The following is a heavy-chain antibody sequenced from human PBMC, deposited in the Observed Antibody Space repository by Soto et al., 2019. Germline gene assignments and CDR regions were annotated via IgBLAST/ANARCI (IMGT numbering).Heavy chain of an antibody. CDR3: ARGRGASSWYETPHYFDF. D-gene: IGHD6-13*01. J-gene: IGHJ4*02. CDR1: GSSFSTYG. CDR2: ISVFNGHT. V-gene: IGHV1-18*01. Sequence: QVQVVQSGPEVKKPGASVKISCQTSGSSFSTYGINWVRQAPGQGLEWMGWISVFNGHTDYAEKFQGRVTMTTDTSTSTAYMELRSLRSDDTAIYYCARGRGASSWYETPHYFDFWGQGTLVTVSS.